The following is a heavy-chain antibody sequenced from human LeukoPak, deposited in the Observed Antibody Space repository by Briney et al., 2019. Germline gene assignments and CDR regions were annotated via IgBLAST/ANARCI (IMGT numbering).Heavy chain of an antibody. J-gene: IGHJ4*02. CDR1: GGSISSYY. V-gene: IGHV4-4*07. CDR2: IYTSGST. D-gene: IGHD3-10*01. CDR3: ARDLTYYGSGSYLGAYDY. Sequence: SETLSLTCTVSGGSISSYYWSWIRQPAGKGLEWIGRIYTSGSTNYNPSLKSRVTMPVDTSKNQFSLKLSSVTAADTAVYYCARDLTYYGSGSYLGAYDYWGQGTLVTVSS.